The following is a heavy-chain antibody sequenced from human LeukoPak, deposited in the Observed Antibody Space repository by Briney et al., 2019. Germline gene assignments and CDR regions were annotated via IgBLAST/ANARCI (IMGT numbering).Heavy chain of an antibody. D-gene: IGHD5-24*01. CDR2: VYTNGDV. CDR1: GASVSSGAYY. Sequence: SETLSLTCTVSGASVSSGAYYWNWIRQSAEKGLEWIGRVYTNGDVDYNPSLKSRITISLDGSKNQFFLSLSSVTAADTAFCYCARDSLEDAFAFWGQGTMVTVSS. V-gene: IGHV4-61*02. CDR3: ARDSLEDAFAF. J-gene: IGHJ3*01.